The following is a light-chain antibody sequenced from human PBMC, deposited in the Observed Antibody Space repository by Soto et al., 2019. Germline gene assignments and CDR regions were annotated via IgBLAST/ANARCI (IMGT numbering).Light chain of an antibody. J-gene: IGKJ3*01. V-gene: IGKV3-15*01. CDR2: YTS. Sequence: DIVMTQSPATLSLSPGDRATLSCWDSLTVSTNLAWYQQKPGQAPRLLIYYTSTRATGIPARFSGSGSAKEFTVTISSLPPESSAVYYCQQYNNWPPGATFGPGTKV. CDR3: QQYNNWPPGAT. CDR1: LTVSTN.